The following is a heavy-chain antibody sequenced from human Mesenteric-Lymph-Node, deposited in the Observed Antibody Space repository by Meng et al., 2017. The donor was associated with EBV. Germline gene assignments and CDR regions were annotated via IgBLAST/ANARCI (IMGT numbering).Heavy chain of an antibody. CDR1: GGSIYESHW. V-gene: IGHV4-4*03. Sequence: QVQPQESAPGLEKPPGTLSLTGAVSGGSIYESHWWSWVRQPPGKGLEWIGETYHSGSSNYSPSLKSRVSMSVDNSKNQFSLTLHSVTAADTAVYYCARGLGGSGKYHFDFWGPGILVTVSS. CDR2: TYHSGSS. CDR3: ARGLGGSGKYHFDF. D-gene: IGHD3-10*01. J-gene: IGHJ4*02.